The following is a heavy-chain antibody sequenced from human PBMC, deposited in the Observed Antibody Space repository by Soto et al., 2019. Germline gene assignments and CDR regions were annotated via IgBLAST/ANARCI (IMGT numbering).Heavy chain of an antibody. Sequence: PGGSLRLSCAASGFTFRSYAMTWVRQAPGKGLEWVSVISYNGDNTYYTDSVKGRFTVSRDNSKDTVHLQMSSLRAEDTAIYYCARYIRGPTVFYFDYWGQGTLVTVSS. CDR2: ISYNGDNT. D-gene: IGHD3-3*02. J-gene: IGHJ4*02. CDR3: ARYIRGPTVFYFDY. CDR1: GFTFRSYA. V-gene: IGHV3-23*01.